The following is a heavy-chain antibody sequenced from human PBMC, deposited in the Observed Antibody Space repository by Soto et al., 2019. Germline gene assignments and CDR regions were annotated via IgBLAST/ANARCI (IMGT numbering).Heavy chain of an antibody. CDR2: ITFSGNTV. V-gene: IGHV3-11*01. J-gene: IGHJ6*02. CDR1: GFTFSDSY. CDR3: ARVSWREKYGMDV. Sequence: QVQLVESGGGLVKPGGSLRLSCAASGFTFSDSYMSWIRQAPGKGLEWISYITFSGNTVYYADSLKGRFTISRDNAKNSLDLQMNRLRAEDTAVYYCARVSWREKYGMDVWGQGTTVTVS.